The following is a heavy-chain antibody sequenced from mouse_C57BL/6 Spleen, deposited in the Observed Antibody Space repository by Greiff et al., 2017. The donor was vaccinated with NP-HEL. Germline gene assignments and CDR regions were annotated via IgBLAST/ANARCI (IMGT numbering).Heavy chain of an antibody. J-gene: IGHJ4*01. V-gene: IGHV5-17*01. CDR2: ISSGSSTI. Sequence: EVKLMESGGGLVKPGGSLKLSCAASGFTFSDYGMHWVRQAPEKGLEWVAYISSGSSTIYYADTVKGRFTISRDNAKNTLFLQMTSLRSEDTAMYYCATFYYDYGGGAMDYGGQGTSVTVSS. CDR1: GFTFSDYG. CDR3: ATFYYDYGGGAMDY. D-gene: IGHD2-4*01.